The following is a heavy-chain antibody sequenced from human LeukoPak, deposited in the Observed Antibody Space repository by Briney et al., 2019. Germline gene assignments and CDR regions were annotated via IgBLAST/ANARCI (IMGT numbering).Heavy chain of an antibody. V-gene: IGHV6-1*01. CDR3: ARAGFIGGSPRRFDY. CDR1: GDSVSSNSAA. CDR2: TYYRSKWYN. Sequence: SQTLSLTCAISGDSVSSNSAAWNWIRQSPSRGLEWLGRTYYRSKWYNDYALSVKSRMTMNADTSKNQFSLKLNSVAPEDTAVYYCARAGFIGGSPRRFDYWGQGTLVTVSS. J-gene: IGHJ4*02. D-gene: IGHD6-19*01.